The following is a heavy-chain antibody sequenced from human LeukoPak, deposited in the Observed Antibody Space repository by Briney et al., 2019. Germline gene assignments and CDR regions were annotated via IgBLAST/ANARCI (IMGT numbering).Heavy chain of an antibody. D-gene: IGHD4-17*01. CDR1: GFTFSDEY. Sequence: PGGSLRLSCAASGFTFSDEYMNWIRQAPGKGLEWVSYISGCGNIIYYADSVKGRFTISRDNARNSLYLQTNSLRAEDTAVYYCARDPFMTTGWGIDYWGQGTLVTVSS. CDR3: ARDPFMTTGWGIDY. J-gene: IGHJ4*02. V-gene: IGHV3-11*01. CDR2: ISGCGNII.